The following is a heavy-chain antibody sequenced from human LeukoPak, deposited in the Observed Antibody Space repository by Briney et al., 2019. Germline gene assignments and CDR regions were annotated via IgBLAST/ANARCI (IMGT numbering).Heavy chain of an antibody. D-gene: IGHD3-22*01. Sequence: PGGSLRLSCEASGFTFSSHAMNWVRQAPGKGLEWVSVISGSGDSTNYADSVKGRFTISRDNSKNTVYLQMNSLRAEDTAVYYCARGMIVVVIIGAFDIWGQGTMVTVSS. CDR3: ARGMIVVVIIGAFDI. CDR2: ISGSGDST. V-gene: IGHV3-23*01. CDR1: GFTFSSHA. J-gene: IGHJ3*02.